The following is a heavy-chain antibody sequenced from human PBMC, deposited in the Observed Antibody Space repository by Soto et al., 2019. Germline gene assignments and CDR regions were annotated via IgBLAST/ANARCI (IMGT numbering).Heavy chain of an antibody. J-gene: IGHJ5*02. CDR3: AKDLASQSASFYPCFDP. Sequence: QVQLVESGGGVVQPGRSLSLSCAASGFTFSTYGMHWVRQAPGKGLEWVAVISYDGGNKYYADSVKGRFTISRDNSKNTLYLQMNSLRAEDTAVYYCAKDLASQSASFYPCFDPWGQGTLVTVSS. CDR2: ISYDGGNK. V-gene: IGHV3-30*18. CDR1: GFTFSTYG. D-gene: IGHD1-26*01.